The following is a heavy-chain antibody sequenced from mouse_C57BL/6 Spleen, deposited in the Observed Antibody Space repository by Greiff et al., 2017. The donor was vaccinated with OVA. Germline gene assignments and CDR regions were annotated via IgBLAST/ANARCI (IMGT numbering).Heavy chain of an antibody. V-gene: IGHV1-81*01. D-gene: IGHD1-1*01. CDR1: GYTFTSYG. Sequence: VKLQQSGAELARPGASVKLSCKASGYTFTSYGISWVKQRTGQGLEWIGEIYPRSGNTYYNEKFKGKATLTADKSSSTAYMELRSLTSEDSAVYFCARDWYYYGSSYNYFDYWGQGTTLTVSS. J-gene: IGHJ2*01. CDR2: IYPRSGNT. CDR3: ARDWYYYGSSYNYFDY.